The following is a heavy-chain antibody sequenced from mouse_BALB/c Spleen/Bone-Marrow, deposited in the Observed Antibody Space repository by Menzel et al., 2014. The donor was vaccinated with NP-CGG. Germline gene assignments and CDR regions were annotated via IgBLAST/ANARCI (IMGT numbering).Heavy chain of an antibody. D-gene: IGHD3-3*01. V-gene: IGHV3-1*02. CDR1: GYSITSGYT. CDR3: SKGTYAMDY. Sequence: VQLQQSGPDLVKPSRSLSLTCTVTGYSITSGYTWHWIRQFPGNTLEWMGYIHYSGSTNYNPSLKSRISITRDTSKNQFFLQLNSVTTEDTATYFCSKGTYAMDYWGQGTSVTVSS. CDR2: IHYSGST. J-gene: IGHJ4*01.